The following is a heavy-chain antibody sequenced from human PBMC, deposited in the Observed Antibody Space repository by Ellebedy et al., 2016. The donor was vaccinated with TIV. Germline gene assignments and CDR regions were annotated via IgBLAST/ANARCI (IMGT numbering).Heavy chain of an antibody. D-gene: IGHD3-9*01. CDR2: ISWDGTMT. V-gene: IGHV3-43*01. J-gene: IGHJ4*02. Sequence: GESLKISCAASGFTFEDYVMHWIRQPPGKGLEWVTVISWDGTMTYHADSVKGRFTVSRDNKKNLLYLQMNSLKTEDTAVCYCGKDLDVLTGSDFWGQGTLVTVSS. CDR3: GKDLDVLTGSDF. CDR1: GFTFEDYV.